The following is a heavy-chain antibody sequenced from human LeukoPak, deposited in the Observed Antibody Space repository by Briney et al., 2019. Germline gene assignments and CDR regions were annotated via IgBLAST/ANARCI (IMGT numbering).Heavy chain of an antibody. CDR2: IYHSGST. Sequence: PSETLSLTCAVPGYSISSGYYWGWIRQPPGKGLEWIGSIYHSGSTYYNPSLKSRVTISVDTSKNQFSLKLSSVTAADTAVYYCASLVGATTYYYYMDVWGKGTTVTVSS. CDR1: GYSISSGYY. V-gene: IGHV4-38-2*01. D-gene: IGHD1-26*01. J-gene: IGHJ6*03. CDR3: ASLVGATTYYYYMDV.